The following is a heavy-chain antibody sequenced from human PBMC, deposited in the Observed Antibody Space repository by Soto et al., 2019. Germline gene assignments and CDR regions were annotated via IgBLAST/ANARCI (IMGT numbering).Heavy chain of an antibody. D-gene: IGHD4-4*01. CDR2: ISAYNGNT. V-gene: IGHV1-18*04. CDR1: GYTFTSYG. J-gene: IGHJ6*02. Sequence: GASVKVSCKASGYTFTSYGISWVRQAPGQGLEWMGWISAYNGNTNYAQKLQGRVTMTTDTSTSTAYMELRSLRSDDTAVYYCAGDVGSYSNLIIYGMDVWGQGTTVTVSS. CDR3: AGDVGSYSNLIIYGMDV.